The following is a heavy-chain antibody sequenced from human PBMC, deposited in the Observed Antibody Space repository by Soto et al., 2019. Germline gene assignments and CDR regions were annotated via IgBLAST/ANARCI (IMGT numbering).Heavy chain of an antibody. Sequence: SGPTLVNPTRTLTLTCTFSGFSLSTRGMCVSWIRQPPGKALEWLALIDWDDDKYYSTSLKTRLTISKDTSKNQVVLTMTNMDPVDTATYYCARMVGYYDSSGYSFDYWGQGTLVTVSS. V-gene: IGHV2-70*01. CDR1: GFSLSTRGMC. D-gene: IGHD3-22*01. CDR3: ARMVGYYDSSGYSFDY. CDR2: IDWDDDK. J-gene: IGHJ4*02.